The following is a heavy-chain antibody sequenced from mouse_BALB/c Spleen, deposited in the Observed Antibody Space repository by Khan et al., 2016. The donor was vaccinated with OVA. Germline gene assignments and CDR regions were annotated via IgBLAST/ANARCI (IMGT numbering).Heavy chain of an antibody. J-gene: IGHJ3*01. CDR2: ISSGGSYS. V-gene: IGHV5-9-3*01. D-gene: IGHD1-1*01. CDR1: GFTFSNYA. CDR3: ARELLTSVVATPFAY. Sequence: EVELVESGGGLVKPGGSLKLSCAVSGFTFSNYAMSWVRQTPEKRLEWVATISSGGSYSYYPDSVQGRFTISRDNAKNTLYLQMNSLRSEDTTMYNCARELLTSVVATPFAYWGQGTLVTVS.